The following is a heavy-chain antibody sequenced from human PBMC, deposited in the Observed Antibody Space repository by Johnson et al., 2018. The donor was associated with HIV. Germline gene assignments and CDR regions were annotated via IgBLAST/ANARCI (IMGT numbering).Heavy chain of an antibody. CDR3: ARDGMAATKANI. J-gene: IGHJ3*02. CDR1: GFTFSSYA. V-gene: IGHV3-30-3*01. Sequence: QVQLVESGGGVVQPGRSLRLSCAASGFTFSSYAMHWVRQAPGKGLEWVAVILYDGSNKYYADSVKGRFTISRDNSKNTLYLQMNSLRAEDTAVYYCARDGMAATKANIWGQGTMVTVSS. D-gene: IGHD1-14*01. CDR2: ILYDGSNK.